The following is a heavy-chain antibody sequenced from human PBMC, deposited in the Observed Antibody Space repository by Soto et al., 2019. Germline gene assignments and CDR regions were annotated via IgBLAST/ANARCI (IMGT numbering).Heavy chain of an antibody. CDR3: ATRITVFPLLIPPFDP. CDR2: INHTGGT. V-gene: IGHV4-34*01. CDR1: GGSVNGYY. J-gene: IGHJ5*02. Sequence: SETLSLTCAVYGGSVNGYYWNWIRQPPGKGLEWIGEINHTGGTHYTPSLKSRVTMSVDTSKNQFSLRLSSVTAADTAIYYCATRITVFPLLIPPFDPWGQGTQLTVSS. D-gene: IGHD3-3*01.